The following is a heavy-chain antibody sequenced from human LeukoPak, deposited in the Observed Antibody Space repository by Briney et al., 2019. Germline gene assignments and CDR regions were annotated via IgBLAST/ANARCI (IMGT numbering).Heavy chain of an antibody. CDR1: GYTSTGYN. V-gene: IGHV1-2*02. J-gene: IGHJ4*02. CDR2: INPNTGDT. D-gene: IGHD4-23*01. CDR3: ARDGNFDS. Sequence: PSVKVSCKPSGYTSTGYNMQGVRQAPGQGLEWMGWINPNTGDTTYAQNLQGRVIMTRDTSISTAYMELSRLRSDDTAVYYCARDGNFDSWGQGTLVIVSS.